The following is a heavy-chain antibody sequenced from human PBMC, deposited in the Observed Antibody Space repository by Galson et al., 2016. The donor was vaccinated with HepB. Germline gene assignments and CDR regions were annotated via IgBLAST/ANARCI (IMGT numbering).Heavy chain of an antibody. D-gene: IGHD3-10*01. J-gene: IGHJ4*02. CDR1: GFTYSSYG. V-gene: IGHV3-30*18. CDR2: ISYDGSNK. CDR3: AKELGAKPVFSS. Sequence: SLRLSCAVSGFTYSSYGMHWVRQAPGKGLEWVAVISYDGSNKFQADSVKGRFTVSRDNSKNTLYLQMNSLRGDDTAVYYCAKELGAKPVFSSWGQGTLVTVSS.